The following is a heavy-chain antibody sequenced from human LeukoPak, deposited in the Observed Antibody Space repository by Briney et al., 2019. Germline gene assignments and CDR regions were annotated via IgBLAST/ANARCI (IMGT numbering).Heavy chain of an antibody. J-gene: IGHJ5*02. CDR1: GGSISSHY. CDR2: IYYSRST. Sequence: SETLSLTCTVSGGSISSHYWSWIRQPPGKGLEWIGYIYYSRSTNYNPSLKSRVTISVDTSKNQFSLKLSSVTAADTAVYYCARVYRNWFDPWGQGTLVTVSS. CDR3: ARVYRNWFDP. V-gene: IGHV4-59*11. D-gene: IGHD1-14*01.